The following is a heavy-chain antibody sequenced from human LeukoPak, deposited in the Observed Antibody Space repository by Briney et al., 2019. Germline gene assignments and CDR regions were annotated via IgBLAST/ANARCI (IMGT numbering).Heavy chain of an antibody. V-gene: IGHV4-34*01. CDR3: ARGVRYSYGPFDY. Sequence: ASETLSLTCAVSLGSLTGYYWSWIREPPGKGLEWIGEINHSGSTNYNPSLKSRVTISVDTSNNQFSLKLSSVTAANTAVYYCARGVRYSYGPFDYWGEGTLVTVSS. J-gene: IGHJ4*02. CDR2: INHSGST. CDR1: LGSLTGYY. D-gene: IGHD5-18*01.